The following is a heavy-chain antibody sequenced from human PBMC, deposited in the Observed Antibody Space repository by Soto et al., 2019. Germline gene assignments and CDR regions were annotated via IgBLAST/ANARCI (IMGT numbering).Heavy chain of an antibody. V-gene: IGHV3-30-3*01. D-gene: IGHD3-22*01. CDR3: ARCDYYDSHLPRPFDY. CDR2: ISYDGSNK. J-gene: IGHJ4*02. CDR1: GFTFSSYA. Sequence: GGSLRLSCAASGFTFSSYAMHWVRQAPGKGLEWVAVISYDGSNKYYADSVKGRFTISRDNSKNTLYLQMNSLRAEDTAVYYCARCDYYDSHLPRPFDYWGQGTLVTSPQ.